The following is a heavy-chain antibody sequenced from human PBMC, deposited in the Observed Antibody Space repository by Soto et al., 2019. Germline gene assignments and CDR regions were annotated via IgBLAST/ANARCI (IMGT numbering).Heavy chain of an antibody. CDR3: AREGGESSDGLYYFDS. D-gene: IGHD3-16*01. CDR2: IYYSGNT. V-gene: IGHV4-30-4*01. Sequence: TLSLTCTVSVGSTSSDNYWSWIRQPPGKGLEWIGHIYYSGNTDYNPSLKSRLAISIDTSKNQFPLKLSSVTAADTAVYFCAREGGESSDGLYYFDSWGQGSLVTVSS. CDR1: VGSTSSDNY. J-gene: IGHJ4*02.